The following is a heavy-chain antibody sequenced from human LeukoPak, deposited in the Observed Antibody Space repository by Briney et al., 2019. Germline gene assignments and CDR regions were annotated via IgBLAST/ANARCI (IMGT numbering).Heavy chain of an antibody. Sequence: SVKVSCKASGGTFSSYAISWVRQAPGQGLEWMGGIIPIFGTANYAQKFQGRVTITTDESTSTAYMELSSLRSEDTAVYYCARGRYSYGGRRKRFDPWGQGTLVTVSS. CDR1: GGTFSSYA. CDR2: IIPIFGTA. D-gene: IGHD5-18*01. J-gene: IGHJ5*02. V-gene: IGHV1-69*05. CDR3: ARGRYSYGGRRKRFDP.